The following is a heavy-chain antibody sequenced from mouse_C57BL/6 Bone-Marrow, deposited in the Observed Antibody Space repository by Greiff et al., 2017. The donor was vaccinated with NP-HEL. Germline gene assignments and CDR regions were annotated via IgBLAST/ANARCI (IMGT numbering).Heavy chain of an antibody. J-gene: IGHJ2*01. D-gene: IGHD3-2*02. CDR1: GYTFTSYW. CDR2: IYPGSGST. CDR3: ARSPRQLRLRNY. Sequence: QVQLQQSGAELVKPGASVKMSCKASGYTFTSYWITWVKQRPGQGLEWIGDIYPGSGSTNYNEKFKSKATLTVDTSSSTAYMQLSSLTSEDSAVYYCARSPRQLRLRNYWGQGTTLTVSS. V-gene: IGHV1-55*01.